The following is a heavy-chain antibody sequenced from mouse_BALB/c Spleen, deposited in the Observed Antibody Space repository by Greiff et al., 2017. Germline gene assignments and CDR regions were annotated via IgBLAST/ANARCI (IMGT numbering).Heavy chain of an antibody. CDR2: ISSGGST. V-gene: IGHV5-6-5*01. J-gene: IGHJ4*01. Sequence: EVQGVESGGGLVKPGGSLKLSCAASGFTFSSYAMSWVRQTPEKRLEWVASISSGGSTYYPDSVKGRFTISRDNARNILYLQMSSLRSEDTAMYYCARYGNYPYAMDYWGQGTSVTVSS. CDR3: ARYGNYPYAMDY. CDR1: GFTFSSYA. D-gene: IGHD2-10*02.